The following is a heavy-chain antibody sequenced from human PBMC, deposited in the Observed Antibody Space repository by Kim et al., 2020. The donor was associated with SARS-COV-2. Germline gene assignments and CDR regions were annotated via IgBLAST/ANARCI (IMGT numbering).Heavy chain of an antibody. V-gene: IGHV4-31*03. J-gene: IGHJ2*01. CDR1: GGSISSGGYY. Sequence: SETLSLTCTVSGGSISSGGYYWSWIRQHPGKGLEWIGYIYYSGSTYYNPSLKSRVTISVDTSKNQFSLKLSSVTAADTAVYYCARDPAVVGSYWYFDLWGRGTLVTVSS. CDR2: IYYSGST. D-gene: IGHD2-15*01. CDR3: ARDPAVVGSYWYFDL.